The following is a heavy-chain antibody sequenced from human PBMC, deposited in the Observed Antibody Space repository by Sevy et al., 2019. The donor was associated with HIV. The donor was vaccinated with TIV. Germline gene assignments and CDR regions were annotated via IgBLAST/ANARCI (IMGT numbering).Heavy chain of an antibody. D-gene: IGHD6-19*01. J-gene: IGHJ6*02. CDR2: IRSKAYDGTT. CDR1: GFTFGDYA. V-gene: IGHV3-49*03. Sequence: GGSLRLSCTASGFTFGDYAMSWFRQAPGKGLEWVGFIRSKAYDGTTEYAASVKGRFTISRDDSKSIAYLQMNSLKTEETAVYYCTNTRVAVAGALPYYYYGMDVWGQGTTVTVSS. CDR3: TNTRVAVAGALPYYYYGMDV.